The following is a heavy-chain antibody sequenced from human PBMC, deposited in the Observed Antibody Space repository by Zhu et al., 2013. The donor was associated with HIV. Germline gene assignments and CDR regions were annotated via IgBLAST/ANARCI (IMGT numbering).Heavy chain of an antibody. CDR1: GYSFTRFG. D-gene: IGHD3-10*01. Sequence: QAQLVQSGTEVKKPGASVKVSCQASGYSFTRFGISWVRQAPGQGLEWMGWISPKNGDTNYAQNFQGKVTMTTDTSTNTAYMELMRLTSDDTAVYYCARVRGEGDGAYYYHYMDVWGKGTTVTVSS. CDR3: ARVRGEGDGAYYYHYMDV. J-gene: IGHJ6*03. V-gene: IGHV1-18*01. CDR2: ISPKNGDT.